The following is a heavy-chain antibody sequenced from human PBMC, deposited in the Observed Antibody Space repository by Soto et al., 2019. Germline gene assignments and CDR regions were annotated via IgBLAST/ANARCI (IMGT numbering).Heavy chain of an antibody. CDR1: GFTFSSYA. CDR3: AKCFHYYDSSGYLPAYWYFDL. CDR2: ISGSGGST. V-gene: IGHV3-23*04. Sequence: EVQLVESGGGWVQPGGSLRLSCAASGFTFSSYAMSWVRQAPGKGLEWVSAISGSGGSTYYADSVKGRFTISRDNSKNTLYLQMNSLRAEDTAVYYCAKCFHYYDSSGYLPAYWYFDLWGRGTLVTVSS. D-gene: IGHD3-22*01. J-gene: IGHJ2*01.